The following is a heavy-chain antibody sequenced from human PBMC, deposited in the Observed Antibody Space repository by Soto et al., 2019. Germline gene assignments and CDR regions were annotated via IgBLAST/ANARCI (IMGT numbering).Heavy chain of an antibody. V-gene: IGHV3-23*01. CDR3: AKGPEVATIEGFDY. J-gene: IGHJ4*02. CDR2: ISGSGGST. D-gene: IGHD5-12*01. Sequence: GGSLRLSCAASGFTFSSYAMSWVRQAPGKGLEWVSAISGSGGSTYYADSVKGRFTISRDNSKNTLYLQMNSLRAEDTAVYYYAKGPEVATIEGFDYWGQGTLVTVS. CDR1: GFTFSSYA.